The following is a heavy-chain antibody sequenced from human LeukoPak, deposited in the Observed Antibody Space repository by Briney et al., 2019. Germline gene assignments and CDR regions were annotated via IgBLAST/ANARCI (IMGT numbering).Heavy chain of an antibody. CDR2: ISGSGGST. CDR3: AKAPRYYGSGRLDY. D-gene: IGHD3-10*01. Sequence: SGGSLRLSCAASGFTFSSYAMSWVRQAPGKGLEWVSAISGSGGSTYYADSVKGRFTISRDNSKNTLYLQMNSLRAEDTAVYYCAKAPRYYGSGRLDYWGQGTLVTVSS. CDR1: GFTFSSYA. V-gene: IGHV3-23*01. J-gene: IGHJ4*02.